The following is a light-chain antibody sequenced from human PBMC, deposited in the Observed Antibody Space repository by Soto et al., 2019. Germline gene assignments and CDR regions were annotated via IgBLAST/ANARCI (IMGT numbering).Light chain of an antibody. J-gene: IGLJ2*01. CDR1: SSNIGSNY. V-gene: IGLV1-47*01. CDR2: RNN. CDR3: AAWDDRLSGLV. Sequence: QAVVTQPPSASGTPGQRVTISCSGSSSNIGSNYVHWYHQLPGTAPKLVIYRNNQRPSGVPDRISGSKSGTSASLAISGLRSEDEAGYYCAAWDDRLSGLVFGRGTKLTVL.